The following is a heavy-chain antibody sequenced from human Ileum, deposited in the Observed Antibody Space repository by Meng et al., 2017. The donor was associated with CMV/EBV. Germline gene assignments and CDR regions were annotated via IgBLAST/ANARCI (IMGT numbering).Heavy chain of an antibody. J-gene: IGHJ6*02. D-gene: IGHD2-2*01. CDR2: IKSRSDGAKT. Sequence: GGSLRLSCAASGFIFRNTWMTWVRQSPGKGLEWLGRIKSRSDGAKTDYPASLKGRVTISRDDSRNTLYLEMNALTTADTGVYYCARDARFAVPAAKAGYYYGMDVWGQGTTVTVSS. V-gene: IGHV3-15*05. CDR1: GFIFRNTW. CDR3: ARDARFAVPAAKAGYYYGMDV.